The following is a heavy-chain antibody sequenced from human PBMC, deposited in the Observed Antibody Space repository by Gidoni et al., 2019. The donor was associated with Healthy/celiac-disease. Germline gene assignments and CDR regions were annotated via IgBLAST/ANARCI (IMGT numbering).Heavy chain of an antibody. V-gene: IGHV6-1*01. J-gene: IGHJ4*02. Sequence: QVQLQQSGPGLVKPSQTLSLTCAISGDSVSSNSAAWNWIRQSPSRGLEWLGRTYYRSNWYNDYAVSVKSRITLNPDTSKNQFSLQLNSVTPEDTAVYYCARGVGKTAAGPSDYWGQGTLVTVSS. CDR2: TYYRSNWYN. CDR1: GDSVSSNSAA. D-gene: IGHD6-13*01. CDR3: ARGVGKTAAGPSDY.